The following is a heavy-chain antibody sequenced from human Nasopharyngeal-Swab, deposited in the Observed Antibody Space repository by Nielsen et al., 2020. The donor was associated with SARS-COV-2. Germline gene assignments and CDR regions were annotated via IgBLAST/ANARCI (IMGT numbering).Heavy chain of an antibody. CDR3: ARGSSRGMFDY. CDR2: IGVSGTMT. Sequence: GGSLRLSCAASGFTFSRSALTWVRQAPGKGLEWVSAIGVSGTMTYYADFVRGRFTISRDNSKNTLYPQMNSLRAEDTAVYYCARGSSRGMFDYWGQGTLVTVSS. J-gene: IGHJ4*02. D-gene: IGHD6-13*01. V-gene: IGHV3-23*01. CDR1: GFTFSRSA.